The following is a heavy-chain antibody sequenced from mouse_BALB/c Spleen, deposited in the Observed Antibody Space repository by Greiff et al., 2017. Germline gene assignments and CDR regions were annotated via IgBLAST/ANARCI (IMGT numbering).Heavy chain of an antibody. V-gene: IGHV5-17*02. CDR1: GFTFSSFG. D-gene: IGHD1-1*01. Sequence: DVMLVESGGGLVQPGGSRKLSCAASGFTFSSFGMHWVRQAPEKGLEWVAYISSGSSTIYYADTVKGRFTISRDNPKNTLFLQMTSLRSEDTAMYYCARDYYGSSPWFAYWGQGTLVTVSA. J-gene: IGHJ3*01. CDR2: ISSGSSTI. CDR3: ARDYYGSSPWFAY.